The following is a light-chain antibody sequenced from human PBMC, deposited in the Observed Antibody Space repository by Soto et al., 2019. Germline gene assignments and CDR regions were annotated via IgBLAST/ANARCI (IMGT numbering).Light chain of an antibody. V-gene: IGKV1-5*03. J-gene: IGKJ4*01. CDR1: QSISTW. CDR2: KAS. CDR3: QQSYSTPLT. Sequence: DIQMTQSPSTLPASVGDRVTITCRANQSISTWLAWYQQKPGKAPNLLIYKASRLETGVPSRFSGSGSATEFILTISSLQPDDFATYHCQQSYSTPLTFGGGTKVDI.